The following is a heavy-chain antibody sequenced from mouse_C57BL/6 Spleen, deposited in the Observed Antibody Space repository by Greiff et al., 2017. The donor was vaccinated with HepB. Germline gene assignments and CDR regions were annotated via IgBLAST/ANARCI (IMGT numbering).Heavy chain of an antibody. V-gene: IGHV1-61*01. Sequence: QVHVKQPGAELVRPGSSVKLSCKASGYTFTSYWMDWVKQRPGQGLEWIGNIYPSDSETHYNQKFKDKATLTVDKSSSTAYMQLSSLTSEDSAVYYCARCGGTWDYWGQGTTHTVSS. CDR2: IYPSDSET. D-gene: IGHD4-1*01. CDR3: ARCGGTWDY. CDR1: GYTFTSYW. J-gene: IGHJ2*01.